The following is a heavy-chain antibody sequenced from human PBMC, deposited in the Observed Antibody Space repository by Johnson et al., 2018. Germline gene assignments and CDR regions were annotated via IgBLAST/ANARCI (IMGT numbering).Heavy chain of an antibody. V-gene: IGHV1-69*01. CDR2: IIPIFGTA. D-gene: IGHD1-26*01. Sequence: QVQLVESGAEVKKPGSSVKVSCKASGGTFSSYAISWVRQAPGQGLEWMGGIIPIFGTANYAQKFQGRVTITADESTGTAYMELSSLRSEDTAVYYCACPEVGATTFYYDGMDVWGQGTTVTVSS. J-gene: IGHJ6*02. CDR3: ACPEVGATTFYYDGMDV. CDR1: GGTFSSYA.